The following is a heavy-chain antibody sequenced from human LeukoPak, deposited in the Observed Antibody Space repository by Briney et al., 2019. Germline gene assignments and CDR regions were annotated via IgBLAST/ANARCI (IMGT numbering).Heavy chain of an antibody. CDR2: MNPNSGNT. J-gene: IGHJ5*02. Sequence: ASVTVSCKASGYTFTSYDINWVRQATGQGLEWMGWMNPNSGNTGYAQKFQGRVTMTRNTSISTAYMELSSLRSEDTAVYYCARESKTIFGVVITNWFDPWGQGTLVTVSS. CDR3: ARESKTIFGVVITNWFDP. D-gene: IGHD3-3*01. V-gene: IGHV1-8*01. CDR1: GYTFTSYD.